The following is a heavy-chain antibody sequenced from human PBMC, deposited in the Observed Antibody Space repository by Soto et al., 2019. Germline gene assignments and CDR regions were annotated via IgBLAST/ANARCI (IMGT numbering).Heavy chain of an antibody. V-gene: IGHV3-66*01. CDR3: ARGPLGPLTTVNV. Sequence: EVQLVESGGGLVQPGESLRLSCAVSGFTVSSNYMSWVRQAPGKGLEWVSVIYRGGNTFYTDSVKGRFTISRDNSNNTLYLQMNSLRVEDTAVYYCARGPLGPLTTVNVWGQGTLVTVSS. D-gene: IGHD4-17*01. CDR1: GFTVSSNY. J-gene: IGHJ4*02. CDR2: IYRGGNT.